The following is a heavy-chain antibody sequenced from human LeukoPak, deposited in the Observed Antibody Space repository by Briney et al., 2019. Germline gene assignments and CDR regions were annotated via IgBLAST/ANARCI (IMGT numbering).Heavy chain of an antibody. Sequence: PGGSLRLSCTVSGFTVSSNSMSWVSQAPGKGLEWVSFIYSDNTHYSDSVKGRFTISRDNSKNTLNLQMNSLRAEDTAVYYCAKGGKNIAAAGYFDYWAREPWSPSPQ. CDR1: GFTVSSNS. J-gene: IGHJ4*02. CDR2: IYSDNT. CDR3: AKGGKNIAAAGYFDY. D-gene: IGHD6-13*01. V-gene: IGHV3-53*01.